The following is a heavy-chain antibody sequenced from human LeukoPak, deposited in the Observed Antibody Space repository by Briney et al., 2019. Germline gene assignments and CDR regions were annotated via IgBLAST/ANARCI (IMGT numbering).Heavy chain of an antibody. Sequence: GGSLRLSCAASGFTFSSHAMSWVRQTPGKGPAWVSGISPSGGATSYTDSVKGRFTISRDNSKNTLHLQMNSLRAEDTAVYYCAKEITMIVVFCAFDIWGQGTMVTVSS. CDR2: ISPSGGAT. V-gene: IGHV3-23*01. CDR1: GFTFSSHA. J-gene: IGHJ3*02. D-gene: IGHD3-22*01. CDR3: AKEITMIVVFCAFDI.